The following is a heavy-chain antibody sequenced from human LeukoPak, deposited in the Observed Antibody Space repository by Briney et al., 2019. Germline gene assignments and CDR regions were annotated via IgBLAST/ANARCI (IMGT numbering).Heavy chain of an antibody. J-gene: IGHJ3*01. CDR3: AKDSGHCYDSSGYYLDAIDV. CDR1: GVTFSSYA. Sequence: PGGTPRLSCAASGVTFSSYAMSWVRQAPGKGLEWVSAISGSGSSTYYADSVKGRFTISRTNSKNTLYLQMTSPRAEDTVVYYGAKDSGHCYDSSGYYLDAIDVWGQGTMVTVSS. D-gene: IGHD3-22*01. V-gene: IGHV3-23*01. CDR2: ISGSGSST.